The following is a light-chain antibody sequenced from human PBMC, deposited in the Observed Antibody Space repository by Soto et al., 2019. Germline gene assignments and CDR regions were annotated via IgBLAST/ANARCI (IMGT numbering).Light chain of an antibody. V-gene: IGKV1-39*01. J-gene: IGKJ1*01. CDR1: QSISSY. Sequence: DIQMTQSPSTLSASVGDRVTSTCRASQSISSYLNWYQQKPGKAPKLLIYAASSLQSGVPSRFSGSGSGTDFTLTIRSLQPEDFATYYCQQNYSTPPTFGQGTKVDIK. CDR3: QQNYSTPPT. CDR2: AAS.